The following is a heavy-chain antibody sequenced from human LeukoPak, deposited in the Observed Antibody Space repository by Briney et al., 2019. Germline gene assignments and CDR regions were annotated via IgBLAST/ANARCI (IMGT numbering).Heavy chain of an antibody. CDR3: ARGSIVGATPFDY. D-gene: IGHD1-26*01. V-gene: IGHV4-39*07. CDR1: NGSISSYY. Sequence: SETLSLTCTVPNGSISSYYWGWIRQPPGKGLEWIGSIYYSGSTYYNPSLKSRVTISVDTSKNQFSLKLSSVTAADTAVYYCARGSIVGATPFDYWGQGTLVTVSS. J-gene: IGHJ4*02. CDR2: IYYSGST.